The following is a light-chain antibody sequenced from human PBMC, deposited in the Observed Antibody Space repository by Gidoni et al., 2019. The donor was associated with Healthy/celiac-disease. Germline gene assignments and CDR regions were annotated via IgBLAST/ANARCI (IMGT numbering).Light chain of an antibody. CDR1: QSISSW. CDR3: QQYNSWT. V-gene: IGKV1-5*01. CDR2: DAS. Sequence: DIQMTQSPSTLSASVGDRVTITCRASQSISSWLAWYQEKPGKAPKLLIYDASSLESGGPSRFIGSGSGTEFTLTISSLQPDDFATYYCQQYNSWTFGQGTKVEIK. J-gene: IGKJ1*01.